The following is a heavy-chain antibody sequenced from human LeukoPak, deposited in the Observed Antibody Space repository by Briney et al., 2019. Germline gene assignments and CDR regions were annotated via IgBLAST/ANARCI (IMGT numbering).Heavy chain of an antibody. J-gene: IGHJ4*02. CDR3: ARGAYRSAWADS. V-gene: IGHV4-31*03. CDR2: IYYSGRT. Sequence: SETLSLTCTVSGDSISSGDYYWNWIRQQPGKGLEWIGYIYYSGRTYYNPSLRLRLTISVDTSNNLFSLRLTSVTAADTAVYYCARGAYRSAWADSWGQGTLVTVSS. CDR1: GDSISSGDYY. D-gene: IGHD6-19*01.